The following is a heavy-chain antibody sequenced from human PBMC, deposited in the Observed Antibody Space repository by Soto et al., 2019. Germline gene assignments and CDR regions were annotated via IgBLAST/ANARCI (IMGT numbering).Heavy chain of an antibody. Sequence: SATLSLTCTVSGCSVFSPHDYWVWIRQSPGRGLEWIASIYYSGSSYYNPSLKSRITISVDTSKNQFSLNLTSVTAADTAVYYCAKHGLTAYMAYYFDLWGRG. CDR1: GCSVFSPHDY. V-gene: IGHV4-39*01. D-gene: IGHD3-16*01. CDR3: AKHGLTAYMAYYFDL. CDR2: IYYSGSS. J-gene: IGHJ4*02.